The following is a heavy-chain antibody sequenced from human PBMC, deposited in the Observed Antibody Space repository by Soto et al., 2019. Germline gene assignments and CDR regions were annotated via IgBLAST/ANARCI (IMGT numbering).Heavy chain of an antibody. CDR1: GFMFSGYT. V-gene: IGHV1-18*04. Sequence: VQLVESGGGLVKPRGSLRLSCAGSGFMFSGYTMNWVRQAPGQGLEWMGWISSYNSYNGDTKYARMLQDRLTMTIDTSTATAYMELRSLRSDDTAVYYCARSELERGEVGYYGMDVWGQGTTVTVSS. J-gene: IGHJ6*02. CDR2: ISSYNSYNGDT. CDR3: ARSELERGEVGYYGMDV. D-gene: IGHD3-16*01.